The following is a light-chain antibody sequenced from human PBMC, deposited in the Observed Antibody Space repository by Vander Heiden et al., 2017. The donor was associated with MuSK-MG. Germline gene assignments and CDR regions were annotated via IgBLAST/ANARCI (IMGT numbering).Light chain of an antibody. J-gene: IGKJ4*01. CDR1: PFISSY. CDR3: QQSYRSPLT. CDR2: AAS. Sequence: DLQMPHSPPSLSASVGDRVTVTCRASPFISSYLNWYQQKPGKAPKLLIYAASRLQSGVPSRFSGSGSGTDFTLTISSLQPEDFATYYCQQSYRSPLTFGGGTKVEIK. V-gene: IGKV1-39*01.